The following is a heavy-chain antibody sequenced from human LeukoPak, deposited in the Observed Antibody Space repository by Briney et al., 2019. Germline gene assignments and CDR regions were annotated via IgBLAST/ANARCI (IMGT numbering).Heavy chain of an antibody. CDR3: ARVRSGRYFDY. CDR2: IISIFGTA. V-gene: IGHV1-69*05. Sequence: GSSVKVSCKASGGTFSSYAISWVRQAPGQGLEWMGGIISIFGTANYAQKVECRVTITTDESTSTAYMKLSSLRSRDTTVYYCARVRSGRYFDYWGEGTLVSVSS. D-gene: IGHD3-10*01. CDR1: GGTFSSYA. J-gene: IGHJ4*02.